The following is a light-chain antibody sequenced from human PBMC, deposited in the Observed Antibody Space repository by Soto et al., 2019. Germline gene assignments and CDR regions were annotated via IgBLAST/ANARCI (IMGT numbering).Light chain of an antibody. Sequence: EIFMTQSPGTLSVFPGERATLSCLASQSVRTNLAWYQQQPGQAPRLLIYGASTRAPGIPARYSRRGAGTELTLTISCLQSEDFTVYDSQHYKYWPATFDQGTTLEVK. J-gene: IGKJ2*01. CDR3: QHYKYWPAT. CDR1: QSVRTN. CDR2: GAS. V-gene: IGKV3-15*01.